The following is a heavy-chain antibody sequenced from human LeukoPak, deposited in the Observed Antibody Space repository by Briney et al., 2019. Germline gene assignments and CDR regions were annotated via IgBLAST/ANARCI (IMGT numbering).Heavy chain of an antibody. Sequence: GGSLSLSCAASGFTFSSYAMSWLRQAPGKGLEWVSTISGSGGSTSYADSVRGRFTISRDNSTNTLYLQMNSLRAEDTAVYYCAKAVEYYDFWSGYSGGFDYWGQGTLVTVSS. CDR1: GFTFSSYA. J-gene: IGHJ4*02. CDR2: ISGSGGST. D-gene: IGHD3-3*01. V-gene: IGHV3-23*01. CDR3: AKAVEYYDFWSGYSGGFDY.